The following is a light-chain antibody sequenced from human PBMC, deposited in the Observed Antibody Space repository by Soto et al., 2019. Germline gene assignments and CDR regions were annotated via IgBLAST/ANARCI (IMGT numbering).Light chain of an antibody. Sequence: QTVVTQEPAFSVSPGWTVTLTCGLTAGSVSTTYYPSWYQQTPGQAPLTPIYTTNTRSSGLTDPFSRSILGSRAALTITGAQADDESQYYCVLYMGSGISVFRRGTTLTVL. CDR1: AGSVSTTYY. V-gene: IGLV8-61*01. CDR2: TTN. J-gene: IGLJ3*02. CDR3: VLYMGSGISV.